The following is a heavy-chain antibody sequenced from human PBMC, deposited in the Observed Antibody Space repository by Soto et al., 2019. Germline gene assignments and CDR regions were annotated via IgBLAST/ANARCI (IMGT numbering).Heavy chain of an antibody. CDR3: TTDSYSTIIIVRFDY. D-gene: IGHD3-22*01. Sequence: GSLRLSCAASGFTFSNAWINWVRQAPGKGLEWVGRIKSKTDGGTTDYAAPVKGRFAISRDDSNNMVYLQMNSLKIEDTAVYYCTTDSYSTIIIVRFDYWVHGTLVTVSS. V-gene: IGHV3-15*07. CDR2: IKSKTDGGTT. J-gene: IGHJ4*01. CDR1: GFTFSNAW.